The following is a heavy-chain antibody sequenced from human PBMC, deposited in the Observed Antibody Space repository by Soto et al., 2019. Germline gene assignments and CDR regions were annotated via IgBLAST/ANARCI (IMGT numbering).Heavy chain of an antibody. CDR2: IYPGDSDT. V-gene: IGHV5-51*01. Sequence: PGESLKISCKGSGYSFTSYWIGGVRQMPGKGLEWMGIIYPGDSDTRYSPSFQGQVTISADKSISTAYLQWSSLKASDTAMYYCARGLVAATWFPWFDPWAREPWSPSPQ. J-gene: IGHJ5*02. CDR1: GYSFTSYW. CDR3: ARGLVAATWFPWFDP. D-gene: IGHD2-15*01.